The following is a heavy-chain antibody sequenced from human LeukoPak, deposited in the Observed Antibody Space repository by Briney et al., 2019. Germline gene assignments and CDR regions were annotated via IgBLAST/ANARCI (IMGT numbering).Heavy chain of an antibody. J-gene: IGHJ4*02. V-gene: IGHV3-23*01. CDR2: ISGSGGST. CDR1: GFTLSSYG. D-gene: IGHD4-23*01. CDR3: ARRAGGYSHPYDY. Sequence: PGGSLRLSCAASGFTLSSYGMSWVRQAPGKGLEWVSAISGSGGSTYYADSVKGRFTISRDNSKNTLYLQMNSLRAEDTAVYYCARRAGGYSHPYDYWGQGILVTVSS.